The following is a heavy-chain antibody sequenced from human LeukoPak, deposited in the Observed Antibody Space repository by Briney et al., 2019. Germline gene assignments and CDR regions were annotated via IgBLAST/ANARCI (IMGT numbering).Heavy chain of an antibody. J-gene: IGHJ4*02. Sequence: ASVKVSCKASGYTFTSYGISWVRQAPGQGLEWMGWISAYNGNTNYAQKLQGRVTMTTDISTSTAYLELRSLRSDDTAVYYCAKLKYGANVCDYWGQGTLVTVSS. V-gene: IGHV1-18*01. CDR2: ISAYNGNT. D-gene: IGHD4/OR15-4a*01. CDR3: AKLKYGANVCDY. CDR1: GYTFTSYG.